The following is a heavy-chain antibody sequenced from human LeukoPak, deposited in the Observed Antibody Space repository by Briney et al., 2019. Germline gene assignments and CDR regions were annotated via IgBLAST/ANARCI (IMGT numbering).Heavy chain of an antibody. V-gene: IGHV3-74*01. CDR1: GFTFSSYW. Sequence: GGSLRLSCAASGFTFSSYWMNWVRQAPGKGLVWVSRIASDGSSTTYADSVKGRFSISRDNAKNTLYLQMNSLRVEDTAVYYCAREGYSSSSLDYWGQGTLVTVSS. CDR2: IASDGSST. CDR3: AREGYSSSSLDY. J-gene: IGHJ4*02. D-gene: IGHD6-13*01.